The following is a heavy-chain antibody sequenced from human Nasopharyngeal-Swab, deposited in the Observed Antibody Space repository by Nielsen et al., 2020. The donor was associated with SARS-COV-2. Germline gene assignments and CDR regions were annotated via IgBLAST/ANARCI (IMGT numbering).Heavy chain of an antibody. D-gene: IGHD2-21*02. CDR1: GFTFSSYA. CDR3: ARDLDLYCGGDCSTWGGLDY. Sequence: GESLKISCAASGFTFSSYAMHWVRQAPGKGLEWVAVISYDGSNKYYADSVKGRFTISRDNSKNTLYLQTNSLRAEDTAVYYCARDLDLYCGGDCSTWGGLDYWGQGTLVTVSS. J-gene: IGHJ4*02. V-gene: IGHV3-30-3*01. CDR2: ISYDGSNK.